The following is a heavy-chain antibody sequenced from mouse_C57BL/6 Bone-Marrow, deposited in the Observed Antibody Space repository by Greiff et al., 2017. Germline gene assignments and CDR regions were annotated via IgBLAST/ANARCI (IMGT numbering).Heavy chain of an antibody. CDR3: AKGSVTTVVRYFDV. CDR1: GYTFTSYW. D-gene: IGHD1-1*01. Sequence: VQLQQPGAELVRPGTSVKLSCKASGYTFTSYWMHWVKQRPGQGLEWIGVIDPSDSYTNYNQKFKGKATLTVDTSSSTAYMQLSSLTSEDSAVYYCAKGSVTTVVRYFDVWGTETTGTVSS. CDR2: IDPSDSYT. J-gene: IGHJ1*03. V-gene: IGHV1-59*01.